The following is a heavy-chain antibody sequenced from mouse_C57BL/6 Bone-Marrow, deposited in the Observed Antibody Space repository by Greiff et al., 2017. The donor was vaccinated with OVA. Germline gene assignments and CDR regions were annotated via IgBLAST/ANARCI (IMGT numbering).Heavy chain of an antibody. V-gene: IGHV1-20*01. CDR3: AREGLQAWFAY. J-gene: IGHJ3*01. Sequence: EVKLQESGPELVKPGDSVKISCKASGYSFTGYFMNWVMQSHGKSLEWIGRINPYNGDTFYNQKFKGKATLTVDKSSSTAHMELRSLTSEDSAVYYCAREGLQAWFAYWGQGTLVTVSA. D-gene: IGHD2-4*01. CDR1: GYSFTGYF. CDR2: INPYNGDT.